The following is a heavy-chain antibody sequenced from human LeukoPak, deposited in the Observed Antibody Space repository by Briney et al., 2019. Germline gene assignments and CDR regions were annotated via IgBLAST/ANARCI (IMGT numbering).Heavy chain of an antibody. CDR1: GYTFTGYY. V-gene: IGHV1-2*06. CDR2: INPNSGGT. J-gene: IGHJ5*02. Sequence: ASAKVSCKASGYTFTGYYMHWVRQAPGQGLEWMGRINPNSGGTNYAQKFQGRVTMTRDTSISTAYMELSRLRSDDTAVYYCTRGYSSSWGDWFDPWGQGTLVTVSS. D-gene: IGHD6-13*01. CDR3: TRGYSSSWGDWFDP.